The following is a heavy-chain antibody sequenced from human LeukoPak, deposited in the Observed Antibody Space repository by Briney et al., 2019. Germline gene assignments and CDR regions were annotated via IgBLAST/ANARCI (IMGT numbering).Heavy chain of an antibody. CDR2: IDPSDSYT. CDR1: GSSFTSYW. D-gene: IGHD3-9*01. CDR3: ARHVLRYFDWPY. V-gene: IGHV5-10-1*01. Sequence: GESLRISFKGSGSSFTSYWISWVRPMPGKGLEWMGRIDPSDSYTNFSPSFQGHVTISADKSISTAYLQWSSLKASDTAMYYCARHVLRYFDWPYWGQGTLVTVSS. J-gene: IGHJ4*02.